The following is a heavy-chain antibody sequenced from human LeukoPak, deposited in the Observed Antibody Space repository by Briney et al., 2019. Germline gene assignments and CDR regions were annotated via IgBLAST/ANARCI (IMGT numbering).Heavy chain of an antibody. V-gene: IGHV5-51*01. J-gene: IGHJ4*02. D-gene: IGHD6-19*01. CDR1: GYSSTSSW. CDR3: ARHPSYTSGWPLDY. CDR2: IYLGDSET. Sequence: GESLKISCKGSGYSSTSSWIGWVRQMPGKGLDWMGIIYLGDSETIYSPSFQGQVTISADKSINTAYLQWSSLKASDTAIYYCARHPSYTSGWPLDYWGQGTLVTVSS.